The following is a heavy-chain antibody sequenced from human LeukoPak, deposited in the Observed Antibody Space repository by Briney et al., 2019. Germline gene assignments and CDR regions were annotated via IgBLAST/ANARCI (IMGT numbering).Heavy chain of an antibody. CDR2: MKSKPEGGTT. J-gene: IGHJ5*02. V-gene: IGHV3-15*01. CDR1: GFTFVNAS. Sequence: GGSLRLSCLTSGFTFVNASMSWVRQAPGKGLEWVGLMKSKPEGGTTFYAAPVKDRFSISRDDSRNTLYLQMNSLTIGDTGVYYCATGNPWGQGTLVTVSS. CDR3: ATGNP.